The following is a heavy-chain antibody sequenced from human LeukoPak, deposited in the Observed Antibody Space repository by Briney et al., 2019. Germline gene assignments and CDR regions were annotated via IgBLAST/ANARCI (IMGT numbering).Heavy chain of an antibody. D-gene: IGHD1-1*01. J-gene: IGHJ4*02. CDR3: ARLNWNDSY. V-gene: IGHV3-7*05. CDR2: IKYDGSEK. CDR1: GFTFSRYW. Sequence: PGGSLRLSCAASGFTFSRYWMSRVRQAPGKGLEWVADIKYDGSEKYYVDSVKGRFTMSRDNAKNSLYLHMNSLRVDDTAVYYRARLNWNDSYWGQGALVTVSS.